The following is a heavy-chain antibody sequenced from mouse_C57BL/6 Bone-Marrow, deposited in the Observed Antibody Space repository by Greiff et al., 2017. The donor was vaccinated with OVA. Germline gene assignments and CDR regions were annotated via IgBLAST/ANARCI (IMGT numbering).Heavy chain of an antibody. D-gene: IGHD2-10*01. CDR1: GFTFSDYY. V-gene: IGHV5-12*01. Sequence: EVKLEESGGGLVQPGGSLKLSCAASGFTFSDYYMYWVRQTPEKRLEWVAYISNGGGSTYYPDTVKGRFTISRDNAKNTLYLQMSRLKSEDTAMYYCARRPYYGDLMNYWGQGTSVTVSS. J-gene: IGHJ4*01. CDR3: ARRPYYGDLMNY. CDR2: ISNGGGST.